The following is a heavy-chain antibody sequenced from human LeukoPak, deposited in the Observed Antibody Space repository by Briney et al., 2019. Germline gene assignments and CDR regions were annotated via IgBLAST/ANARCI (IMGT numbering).Heavy chain of an antibody. D-gene: IGHD3-16*02. Sequence: SETLSLTCTVSGGSISSYYWSWIRQPPGKGLEWIGYIYYSGSTNYNPSLKSRVTISVDTSKNQFSLKLSSVTAADTAVYYCARVPLPYVWGSYRSFDPWGQGTLVTVSS. J-gene: IGHJ5*02. CDR3: ARVPLPYVWGSYRSFDP. CDR2: IYYSGST. V-gene: IGHV4-59*12. CDR1: GGSISSYY.